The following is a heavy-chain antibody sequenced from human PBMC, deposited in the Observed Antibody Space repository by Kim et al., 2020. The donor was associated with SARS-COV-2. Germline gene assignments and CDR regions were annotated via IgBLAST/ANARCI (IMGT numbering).Heavy chain of an antibody. D-gene: IGHD5-12*01. CDR2: IKQDGSEK. Sequence: GGSLRLSCAASGFTFSSYWMSWVRQAPGKGLEWVANIKQDGSEKYYVDSVKGRFTISRDNAKNSLYLQMNSLRAEDTAVYYCARVTRGYSGYALFDYWGQGTLVTVSS. CDR1: GFTFSSYW. V-gene: IGHV3-7*03. CDR3: ARVTRGYSGYALFDY. J-gene: IGHJ4*02.